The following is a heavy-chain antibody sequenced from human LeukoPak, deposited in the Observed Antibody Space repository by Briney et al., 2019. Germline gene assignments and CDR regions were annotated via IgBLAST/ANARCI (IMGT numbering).Heavy chain of an antibody. Sequence: NASETLSLTCTVSGGSISSSSAYWGWIRQPPGKGLEWIGSIYYSKNTYYNPSLKSRVTISANTSKNQFSLTLGSVSATDTAVYYCVSPRGFSYGYFDYWGQGTLVTASS. D-gene: IGHD5-18*01. CDR1: GGSISSSSAY. CDR2: IYYSKNT. V-gene: IGHV4-39*01. J-gene: IGHJ4*02. CDR3: VSPRGFSYGYFDY.